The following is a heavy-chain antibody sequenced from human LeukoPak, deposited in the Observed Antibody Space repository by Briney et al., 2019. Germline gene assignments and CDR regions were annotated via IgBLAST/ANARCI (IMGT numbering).Heavy chain of an antibody. CDR1: GFTFSGYG. D-gene: IGHD3-10*01. Sequence: GGSLRLSCAASGFTFSGYGMSWVRQAPGKGLEWVSAISGSGGSTYYADSVKGRFTISRDNSKNTLYLQMNSLRAEDTAVYYCAKDQRYGSGSYYKPPYYFDYWGQGTLVTVSS. V-gene: IGHV3-23*01. J-gene: IGHJ4*02. CDR2: ISGSGGST. CDR3: AKDQRYGSGSYYKPPYYFDY.